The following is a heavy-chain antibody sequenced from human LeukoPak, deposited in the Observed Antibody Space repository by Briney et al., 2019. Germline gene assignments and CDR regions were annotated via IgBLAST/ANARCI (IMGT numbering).Heavy chain of an antibody. Sequence: SETLSLTRTVSGGSISSYYWSWIRQPPGKGLEWIGYIYYSGSTNYNPSLKSRVTISVDTSKNQFSLKLSSVTAADTAVYYCARLGGPYDYVWGSYRYLDYWGQGTLVTVSS. CDR1: GGSISSYY. CDR3: ARLGGPYDYVWGSYRYLDY. V-gene: IGHV4-59*08. J-gene: IGHJ4*02. CDR2: IYYSGST. D-gene: IGHD3-16*02.